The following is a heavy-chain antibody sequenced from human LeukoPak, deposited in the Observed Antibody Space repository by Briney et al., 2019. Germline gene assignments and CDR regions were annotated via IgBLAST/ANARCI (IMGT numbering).Heavy chain of an antibody. D-gene: IGHD2-8*01. J-gene: IGHJ4*02. CDR2: IYYSGST. CDR3: ARVVRRMVYATNYYFDY. V-gene: IGHV4-34*09. CDR1: GGSFSGYY. Sequence: SETLSLTCAVYGGSFSGYYWSWIRQPPGKGLEWIGYIYYSGSTYYNPSLKSRVTISVDTSKNQFSLKLSSVTAADTAVYYCARVVRRMVYATNYYFDYWGQGTLVTVSS.